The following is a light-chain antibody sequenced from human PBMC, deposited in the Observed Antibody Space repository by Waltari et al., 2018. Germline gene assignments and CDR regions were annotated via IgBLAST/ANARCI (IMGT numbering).Light chain of an antibody. CDR3: SAYTKDTRI. Sequence: QSALTQPASVSGSPGQSITISCTGASGVIGSYYYVSWYQQHPGNAPKLVIFDVNNRPSGVSNRFSASVSGNTASLTISVLQAEDEADYYCSAYTKDTRIFGGGTKLTVL. V-gene: IGLV2-14*03. CDR2: DVN. J-gene: IGLJ2*01. CDR1: SGVIGSYYY.